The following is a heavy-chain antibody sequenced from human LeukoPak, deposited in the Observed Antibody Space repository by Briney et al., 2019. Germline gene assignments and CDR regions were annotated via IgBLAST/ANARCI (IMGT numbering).Heavy chain of an antibody. CDR3: ARDVDTAMVTSNYYGMDV. J-gene: IGHJ6*04. D-gene: IGHD5-18*01. CDR1: GYTFTSYA. V-gene: IGHV1-3*01. CDR2: INAGNGNT. Sequence: GASVKVSCKASGYTFTSYAMHWVRQAPGQSLEWMGWINAGNGNTKYSQKFQGRVTITRDTSASTAYMELSSLRSEDTAVYYCARDVDTAMVTSNYYGMDVWGKGTTVTVSS.